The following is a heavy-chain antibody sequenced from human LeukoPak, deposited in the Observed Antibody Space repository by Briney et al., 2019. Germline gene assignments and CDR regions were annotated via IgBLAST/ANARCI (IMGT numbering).Heavy chain of an antibody. CDR3: ARDISAGIYMYEY. J-gene: IGHJ4*02. CDR1: GYIFTGHY. D-gene: IGHD2-15*01. CDR2: INPNSGGT. Sequence: ASVKASCKASGYIFTGHYMHWVRQAPGQGLEWMGWINPNSGGTKYAQKFQGRVNMTRDTSISTTYMELRRLTSDDTAVYYCARDISAGIYMYEYWGQGSLVTVSS. V-gene: IGHV1-2*02.